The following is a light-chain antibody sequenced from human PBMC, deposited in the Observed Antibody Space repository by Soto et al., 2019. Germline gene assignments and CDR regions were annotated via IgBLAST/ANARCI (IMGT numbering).Light chain of an antibody. J-gene: IGKJ2*01. CDR3: QQYGSAPPYT. CDR1: QSVSNKY. V-gene: IGKV3-20*01. Sequence: EVVLTQSPGTLSLSPGERATLSCRASQSVSNKYLAWYQQKPGQAPRLLIFGSSDRATGIPDRFSGSGSGIDFTLPISRLEPEDCAVYYCQQYGSAPPYTFGQGTKLEIK. CDR2: GSS.